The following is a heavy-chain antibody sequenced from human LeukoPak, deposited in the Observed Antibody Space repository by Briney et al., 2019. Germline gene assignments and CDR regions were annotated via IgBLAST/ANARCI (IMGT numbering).Heavy chain of an antibody. CDR1: GGSISSGGYS. V-gene: IGHV4-30-2*01. Sequence: SETLSLTCAVSGGSISSGGYSWSWIRQPPGKGLEWIGYIYHSGSTNYNPSLKSRVTISVDTSKNQFSLKLSSVTAADTAVYYCARERADFWSGGPRGMDVWGQGTTVTVSS. CDR2: IYHSGST. J-gene: IGHJ6*02. D-gene: IGHD3-3*01. CDR3: ARERADFWSGGPRGMDV.